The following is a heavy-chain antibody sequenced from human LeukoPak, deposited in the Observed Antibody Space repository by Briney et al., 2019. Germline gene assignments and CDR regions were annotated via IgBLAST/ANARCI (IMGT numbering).Heavy chain of an antibody. J-gene: IGHJ4*02. V-gene: IGHV3-9*03. CDR3: AKDNGYYYDSSGYFDY. CDR1: GFTFDDYA. Sequence: PVRSLRLSCAASGFTFDDYAMHSVRQAPGKGVEWVSGISWNSGSIGYADSVKGRFTISRDNAKNSLYLQMNSLRAEDMALYYCAKDNGYYYDSSGYFDYWGQGTLVTVSS. D-gene: IGHD3-22*01. CDR2: ISWNSGSI.